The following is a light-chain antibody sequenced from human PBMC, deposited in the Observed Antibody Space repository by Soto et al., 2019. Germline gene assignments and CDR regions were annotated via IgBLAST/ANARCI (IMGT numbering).Light chain of an antibody. J-gene: IGKJ1*01. CDR1: QGVSSY. CDR2: GAS. V-gene: IGKV3-20*01. Sequence: EIVLTQSPATLSFAPGERTTLCCRASQGVSSYLAWYQQKPGQAPRLLIYGASSRATGIPDRFSGSGSGTDFTLTISRLEPEDFVVYYCQQYGSSQTFGQGTKVDI. CDR3: QQYGSSQT.